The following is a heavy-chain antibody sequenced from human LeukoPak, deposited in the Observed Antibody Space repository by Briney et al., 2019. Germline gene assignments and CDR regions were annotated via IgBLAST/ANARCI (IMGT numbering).Heavy chain of an antibody. J-gene: IGHJ5*02. CDR3: ASSRSSYGDCWFDP. Sequence: SETLSLTCTVSGYSISSGYYWGWIRQPPGKGLEWIGSIYHSGSTYYNPSLKSRVTISVDTSKNQFSLKLSSVTAADTAVYYCASSRSSYGDCWFDPWGQGTLVTVSS. CDR1: GYSISSGYY. CDR2: IYHSGST. D-gene: IGHD4-17*01. V-gene: IGHV4-38-2*02.